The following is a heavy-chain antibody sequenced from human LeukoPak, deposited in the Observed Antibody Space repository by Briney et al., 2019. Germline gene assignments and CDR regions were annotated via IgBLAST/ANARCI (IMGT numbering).Heavy chain of an antibody. V-gene: IGHV3-23*01. CDR3: AKVPYSDYGSGRPPFMDI. CDR1: GFTFSNYA. J-gene: IGHJ6*02. CDR2: ISKTGGDT. Sequence: PGGSLRLSCAASGFTFSNYAMSWVRQAPGKGLEWVSTISKTGGDTCYADSVKGRFTISRDNSEHPLYLQMNSLRAEETAMHFCAKVPYSDYGSGRPPFMDIWGQGTTVAVSS. D-gene: IGHD3-10*01.